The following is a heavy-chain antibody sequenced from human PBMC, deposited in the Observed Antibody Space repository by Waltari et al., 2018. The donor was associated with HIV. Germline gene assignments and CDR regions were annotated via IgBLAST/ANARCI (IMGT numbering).Heavy chain of an antibody. D-gene: IGHD3-10*01. CDR1: GFTFDDYA. J-gene: IGHJ6*02. Sequence: EVQLVESGGGLVQPGRSLGLSCAASGFTFDDYAMHWVRQAPGKGLEWVSGISWNSGSIGYADSVKGRFTISRDNAKNSLYLQMNSLRAEDTALYYCAKGTAEYYGSGRLGVWGQGTTVTVSS. CDR2: ISWNSGSI. CDR3: AKGTAEYYGSGRLGV. V-gene: IGHV3-9*01.